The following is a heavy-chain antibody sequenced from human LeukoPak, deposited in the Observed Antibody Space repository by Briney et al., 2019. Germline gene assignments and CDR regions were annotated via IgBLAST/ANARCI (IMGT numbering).Heavy chain of an antibody. CDR1: GFTFSSYA. V-gene: IGHV3-23*01. D-gene: IGHD2-2*01. CDR3: AKDRDLTYCSSTSCSWGY. J-gene: IGHJ4*02. CDR2: ISGSGGST. Sequence: GGSLRLSCAASGFTFSSYAMSWVRQAPGKGLEWVSAISGSGGSTYYADSVKGRFTISRDNSKNTLYLQMNSLRAEDTAVYYCAKDRDLTYCSSTSCSWGYWGQGTLVTVSS.